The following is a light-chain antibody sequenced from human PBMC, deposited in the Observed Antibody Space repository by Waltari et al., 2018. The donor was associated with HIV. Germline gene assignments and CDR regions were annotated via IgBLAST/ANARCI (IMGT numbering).Light chain of an antibody. J-gene: IGLJ1*01. CDR1: ALPEKY. CDR2: KDT. CDR3: QSADSSGSYV. Sequence: YELTQPPPVSVSPGQTARITCPGDALPEKYVYWYQNSPGQAPVLVVHKDTGRPSGLPERCSCSSSGTTVTLTSSGVHAEDEADYYCQSADSSGSYVFGTGTTVTVL. V-gene: IGLV3-25*03.